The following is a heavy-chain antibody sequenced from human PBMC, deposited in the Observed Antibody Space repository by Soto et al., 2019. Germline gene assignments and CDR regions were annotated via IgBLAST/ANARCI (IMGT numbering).Heavy chain of an antibody. J-gene: IGHJ4*02. CDR2: IIPIFGTA. CDR1: GGAFSSYA. V-gene: IGHV1-69*01. CDR3: AREAMATSGLYFDY. Sequence: KLSCKASGGAFSSYAISWVRQAPGQGLEWMGGIIPIFGTANYAQKFQGRVTITADESTSTAYMELSSLRSEDTAVYYCAREAMATSGLYFDYWGQGTLVTVSS. D-gene: IGHD5-18*01.